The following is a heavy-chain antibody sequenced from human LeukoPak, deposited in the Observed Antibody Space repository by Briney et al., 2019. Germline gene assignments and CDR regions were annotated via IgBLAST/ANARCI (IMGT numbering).Heavy chain of an antibody. J-gene: IGHJ4*02. Sequence: SETLSLTCTVSGGSISSYYRSWIRQPPGKGLEWIGYIYYSGSTNYNPSLKSRVTISVDTSKNQFSLKLSSVTAADTAVYYCARCKLGSSWFLDYWGQGTLVTVSS. CDR2: IYYSGST. V-gene: IGHV4-59*01. CDR1: GGSISSYY. CDR3: ARCKLGSSWFLDY. D-gene: IGHD6-13*01.